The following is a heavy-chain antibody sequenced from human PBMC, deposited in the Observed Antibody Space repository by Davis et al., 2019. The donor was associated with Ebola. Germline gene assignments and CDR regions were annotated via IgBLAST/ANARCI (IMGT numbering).Heavy chain of an antibody. J-gene: IGHJ4*02. CDR3: ARGDSNTMIVVSYYFDY. D-gene: IGHD3-22*01. CDR2: ISSSSSTI. Sequence: GESLKISCAASGFTFSSHAMNWVRQAPGKGLEWVSYISSSSSTIYYADSVKGRFTISRDNAKNSLYLQMNSLRDEDTAVYYCARGDSNTMIVVSYYFDYWGQGTLVTVSS. CDR1: GFTFSSHA. V-gene: IGHV3-48*02.